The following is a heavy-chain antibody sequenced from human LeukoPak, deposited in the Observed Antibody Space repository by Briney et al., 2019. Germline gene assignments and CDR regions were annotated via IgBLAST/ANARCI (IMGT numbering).Heavy chain of an antibody. CDR1: GFTFGDYA. J-gene: IGHJ6*03. V-gene: IGHV3-49*03. CDR3: SRGGRDGYSPYYYYYMDV. Sequence: GGSLRLSCTASGFTFGDYAMSWFRQAPGKGLEWVGFIRSKAYGGTTEYAASVKGRFTISRDDSKSIAYLQMNSLKTEDTAVYYCSRGGRDGYSPYYYYYMDVWGKGTTVTVSS. D-gene: IGHD5-24*01. CDR2: IRSKAYGGTT.